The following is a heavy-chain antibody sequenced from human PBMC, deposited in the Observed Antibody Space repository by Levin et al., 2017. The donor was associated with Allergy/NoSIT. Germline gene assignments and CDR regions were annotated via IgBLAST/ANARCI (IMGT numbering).Heavy chain of an antibody. D-gene: IGHD1-26*01. V-gene: IGHV1-24*01. J-gene: IGHJ4*02. CDR2: FDPEDGET. Sequence: PGASVKVSCKVSGYTLTELSMHWVRQAPGKGLEWMGGFDPEDGETIYAQKFQGRVTMTEDTSTDTAYMELSSLRSEDTAVYYCATDLRGYSGSYHGSDYWGQGTLVTVSS. CDR3: ATDLRGYSGSYHGSDY. CDR1: GYTLTELS.